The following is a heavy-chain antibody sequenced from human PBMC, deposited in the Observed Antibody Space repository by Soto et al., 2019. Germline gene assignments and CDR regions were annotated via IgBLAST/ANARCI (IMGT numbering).Heavy chain of an antibody. CDR3: ARDRENTVSTWSFVAF. V-gene: IGHV1-69*08. CDR1: GGPFSPYT. D-gene: IGHD4-4*01. Sequence: QVQLVQSGAEVKKPGSSVKVSCKASGGPFSPYTVTWVRQAPGQGLEWLGRIIPFLGATTYAQKFQARVTLTADTSTTTAYMELSGLRFEDTAVYYCARDRENTVSTWSFVAFWGRGTLVTVSS. J-gene: IGHJ4*02. CDR2: IIPFLGAT.